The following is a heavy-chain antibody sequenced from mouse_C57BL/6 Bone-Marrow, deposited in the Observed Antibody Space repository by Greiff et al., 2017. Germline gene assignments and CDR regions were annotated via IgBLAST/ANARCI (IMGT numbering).Heavy chain of an antibody. CDR1: GYTFTDYY. CDR3: AGDYDRLYYFDY. V-gene: IGHV1-26*01. D-gene: IGHD2-4*01. Sequence: EVQLQQSGPELVKPGASVKISCKASGYTFTDYYMNWVKQSHGKSLEWIGDINPNNGGTSYNQKFKGKATLTVDKSSSTAYMELRSLTSEDSAVYYCAGDYDRLYYFDYWGQGTTLTVSS. CDR2: INPNNGGT. J-gene: IGHJ2*01.